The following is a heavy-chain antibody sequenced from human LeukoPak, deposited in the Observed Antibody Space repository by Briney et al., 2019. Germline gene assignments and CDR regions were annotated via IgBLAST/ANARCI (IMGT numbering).Heavy chain of an antibody. CDR3: ARRETTVTTRGYYYYMDV. V-gene: IGHV3-21*01. CDR2: ISSSSSYI. D-gene: IGHD4-17*01. J-gene: IGHJ6*03. CDR1: GFTFSSYS. Sequence: PGGSLRLSCAASGFTFSSYSMNWVRQAPGKGLEWVSSISSSSSYIYYADSVKGRFTISRDNAKNSLYLQMNSLRAEDTAVYYCARRETTVTTRGYYYYMDVWGKGTTVTVSS.